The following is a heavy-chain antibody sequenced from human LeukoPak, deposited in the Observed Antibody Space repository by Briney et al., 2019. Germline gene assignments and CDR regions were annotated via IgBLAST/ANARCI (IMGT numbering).Heavy chain of an antibody. J-gene: IGHJ4*02. D-gene: IGHD6-13*01. CDR1: GGTFSSYA. V-gene: IGHV1-69*13. CDR3: ARDRETGYSSSWYLKDY. CDR2: IIPIFGTA. Sequence: ASVKVSCKASGGTFSSYAISWVRQAPGQGLEWMGGIIPIFGTANYAQKFQGRVTITADEPTSTAYMELSSLRSEDTAVYYCARDRETGYSSSWYLKDYWGQGTLVTVSS.